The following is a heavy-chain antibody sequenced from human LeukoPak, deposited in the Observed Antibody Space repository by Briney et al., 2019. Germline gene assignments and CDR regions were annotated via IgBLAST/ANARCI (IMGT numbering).Heavy chain of an antibody. Sequence: SQTLSLTCTVSGGSISSGGYYWSWIRQHPGKGLEWIAYIYYSGSTYYNPSLKSRVTISVDTSKNQFSLKLSSVTAADTAVYYCASMGGGYDSSGYTPFDYWGQGTLVTVSS. CDR1: GGSISSGGYY. V-gene: IGHV4-31*03. CDR2: IYYSGST. J-gene: IGHJ4*02. D-gene: IGHD3-22*01. CDR3: ASMGGGYDSSGYTPFDY.